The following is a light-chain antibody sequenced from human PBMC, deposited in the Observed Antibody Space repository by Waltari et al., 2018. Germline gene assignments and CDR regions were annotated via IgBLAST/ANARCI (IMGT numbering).Light chain of an antibody. Sequence: QLVLTQSPSASASLGASVKLTCTLRSGHSSNLIAWHQQQPEKGPRYLRKVNSDGSHSKGDEIPDRFSGSSSGAERYLTIYSLQSEDEADYYCQTGGHGTWVFGGGTKLTVL. CDR3: QTGGHGTWV. CDR1: SGHSSNL. CDR2: VNSDGSH. J-gene: IGLJ3*02. V-gene: IGLV4-69*01.